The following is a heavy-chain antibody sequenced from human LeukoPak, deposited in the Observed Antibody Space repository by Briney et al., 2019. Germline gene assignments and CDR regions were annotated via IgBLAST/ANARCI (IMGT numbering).Heavy chain of an antibody. CDR2: ISGRGSDR. Sequence: GGSLRLSCAASGFTFSNYALTWVRQTPGKGLEWVSTISGRGSDRFYADAVKGRFTISRDNSKNTMYLQMNSLRIEDTAFYYCAKGVDNTGRLRWFDSWGQGTPVTVSS. V-gene: IGHV3-23*01. J-gene: IGHJ5*01. CDR3: AKGVDNTGRLRWFDS. D-gene: IGHD1-1*01. CDR1: GFTFSNYA.